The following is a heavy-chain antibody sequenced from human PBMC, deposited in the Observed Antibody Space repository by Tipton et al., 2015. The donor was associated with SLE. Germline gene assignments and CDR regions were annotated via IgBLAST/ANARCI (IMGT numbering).Heavy chain of an antibody. D-gene: IGHD5-18*01. V-gene: IGHV4-34*01. CDR2: INHSGSS. Sequence: LRLSCAVYGGSFSGYYWNWIRQPPGKGLEWIGEINHSGSSNYKASLKSRVTISVDTTKNQFSLKLSSVTAADTAVYYCAREDTPMDDAFDIWGQGTMVTVSS. J-gene: IGHJ3*02. CDR1: GGSFSGYY. CDR3: AREDTPMDDAFDI.